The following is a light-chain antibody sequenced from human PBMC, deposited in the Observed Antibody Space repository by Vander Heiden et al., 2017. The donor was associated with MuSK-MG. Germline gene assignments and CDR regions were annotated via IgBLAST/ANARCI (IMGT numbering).Light chain of an antibody. CDR2: GAS. CDR3: QQLKRYPFT. J-gene: IGKJ3*01. Sequence: DIQLTQSPTFLSASVGDRINITCRASQDISPYLAWYQQNPGKAPKLLIHGASTLLNGVPTRFSGSGSGTEFTLTIGSLQPEDFATYFCQQLKRYPFTFGPGTKVEIK. CDR1: QDISPY. V-gene: IGKV1-9*01.